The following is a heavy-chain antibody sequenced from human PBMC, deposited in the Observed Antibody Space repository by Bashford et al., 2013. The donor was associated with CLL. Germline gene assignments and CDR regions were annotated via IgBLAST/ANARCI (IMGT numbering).Heavy chain of an antibody. D-gene: IGHD4-11*01. V-gene: IGHV1-2*02. J-gene: IGHJ4*02. CDR1: GFTFTGYY. CDR3: ARSPMTTVTLGDY. Sequence: ASVKVSCRASGFTFTGYYLHWVRQAPGQGLEWMGWINPNSGATTYPQKFQGRVTMTRDTSISTVYMEVSRLRSDDTAVFYCARSPMTTVTLGDYWGQGTLVTVSS. CDR2: INPNSGAT.